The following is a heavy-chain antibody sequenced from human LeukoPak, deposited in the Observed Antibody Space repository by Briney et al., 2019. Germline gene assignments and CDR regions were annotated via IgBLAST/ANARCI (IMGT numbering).Heavy chain of an antibody. CDR3: ARVAAEMAFDY. CDR1: GGSISSYY. V-gene: IGHV4-59*01. D-gene: IGHD5-24*01. Sequence: SETLSLTCTVSGGSISSYYGSWIRQPPGKGLEWIGYIYYSGSTNYNPSLKSRVTISVDTSKNQFSLKLSSVTAADTAVYYCARVAAEMAFDYWGQGTLVTVSS. J-gene: IGHJ4*02. CDR2: IYYSGST.